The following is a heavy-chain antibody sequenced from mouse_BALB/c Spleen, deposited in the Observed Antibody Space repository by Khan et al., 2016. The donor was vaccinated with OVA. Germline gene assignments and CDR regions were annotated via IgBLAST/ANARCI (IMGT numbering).Heavy chain of an antibody. CDR3: ARLGYYYGSTYVY. Sequence: QIQLVQSGAELAKPGASVKMSCKASGYTFTSYWMHWVKQRPGQGLEWIGYINPSTGYTEYNQKFNDKATLTADKSSSTAYMQLSSLTSEDSAVYYCARLGYYYGSTYVYWGQGTTLTVSS. CDR2: INPSTGYT. V-gene: IGHV1-7*01. D-gene: IGHD1-1*01. CDR1: GYTFTSYW. J-gene: IGHJ2*01.